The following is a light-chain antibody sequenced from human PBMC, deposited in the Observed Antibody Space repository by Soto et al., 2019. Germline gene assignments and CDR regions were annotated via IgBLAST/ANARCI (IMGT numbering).Light chain of an antibody. V-gene: IGKV3-20*01. CDR2: GDS. Sequence: EIVLTQSPGTLSLSPGERATLFCRASESVGSSRLAWYQQNPGQAPKLLMYGDSNRAAGIPDRFSGSGSGTDFTLSIGRLEPEDFAVYYCQQYGRSPPTFGQGTKVDIK. CDR1: ESVGSSR. J-gene: IGKJ1*01. CDR3: QQYGRSPPT.